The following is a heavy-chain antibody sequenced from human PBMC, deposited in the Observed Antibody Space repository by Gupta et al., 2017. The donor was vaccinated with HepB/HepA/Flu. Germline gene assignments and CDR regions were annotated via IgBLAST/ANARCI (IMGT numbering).Heavy chain of an antibody. J-gene: IGHJ6*03. CDR2: STSSSTAI. D-gene: IGHD4-11*01. CDR3: ARGPNTYSNYSYYYYMDV. CDR1: GFNFSFYS. V-gene: IGHV3-48*02. Sequence: EVQLVESGGGLVQPGGSLSLSCVGSGFNFSFYSMNWVRQAPGKGLEWVSYSTSSSTAISYANSVKGRVTISRDNAKNSLNLQMSSLRDEETAVYYCARGPNTYSNYSYYYYMDVWGKGTTVTVSS.